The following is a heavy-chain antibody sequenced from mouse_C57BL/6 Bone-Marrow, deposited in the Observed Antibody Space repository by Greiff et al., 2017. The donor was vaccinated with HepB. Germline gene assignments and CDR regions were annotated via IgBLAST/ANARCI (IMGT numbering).Heavy chain of an antibody. Sequence: VKLMESGPGLVKPSQSLFLTCSITGFPITSGYYWIWIRQSPGKPLEWMGYITHSGETFYNPSLQSPISITRETSKNQFFLQLNSVTTEDTAMYYCAGDRDGSSPFAYWGQGTLVTVSA. D-gene: IGHD1-1*01. J-gene: IGHJ3*01. CDR1: GFPITSGYY. CDR3: AGDRDGSSPFAY. CDR2: ITHSGET. V-gene: IGHV12-3*01.